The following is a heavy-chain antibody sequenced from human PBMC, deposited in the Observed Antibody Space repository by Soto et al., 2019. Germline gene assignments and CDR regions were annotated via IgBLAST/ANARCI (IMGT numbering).Heavy chain of an antibody. CDR1: GGAFTNYS. Sequence: ASVKVSCKVSGGAFTNYSLNWVRHAPGQGLEWLGGIIPLHNTSNYSLKLLGRGSVTADISSNTVYMHLGGLTSDDTATYYCAIWSNWNPLYYRGMDVWGQGTTVTVSS. D-gene: IGHD1-20*01. V-gene: IGHV1-69*08. CDR2: IIPLHNTS. CDR3: AIWSNWNPLYYRGMDV. J-gene: IGHJ6*02.